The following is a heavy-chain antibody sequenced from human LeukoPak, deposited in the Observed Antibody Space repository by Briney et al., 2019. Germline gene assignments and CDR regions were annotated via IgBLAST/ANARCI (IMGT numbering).Heavy chain of an antibody. CDR2: IIPIFGTA. D-gene: IGHD3-22*01. J-gene: IGHJ4*02. CDR1: GGTFGSYA. Sequence: SVKVSCKASGGTFGSYAISWVRQAPGQGLEWMGGIIPIFGTANYAQKFQGRVTITADESTSTAYMELSSLRSEDTAVYYCASLKGLFDYFDYWGQGILVTVYS. V-gene: IGHV1-69*01. CDR3: ASLKGLFDYFDY.